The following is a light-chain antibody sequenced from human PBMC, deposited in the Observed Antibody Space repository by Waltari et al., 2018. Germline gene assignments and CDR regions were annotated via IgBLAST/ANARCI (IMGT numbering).Light chain of an antibody. Sequence: DSVMTQSPDALAVSLGERATSNCKSSQSVLYSANNKNYLAWYQQRAGQRPQLIFYWAFTRDHRVTERFSGSGSGTDFTLTLRRLHAEVVEVYFCHKYYSNPYTFGPGNKVEIK. J-gene: IGKJ2*01. CDR1: QSVLYSANNKNY. CDR3: HKYYSNPYT. CDR2: WAF. V-gene: IGKV4-1*01.